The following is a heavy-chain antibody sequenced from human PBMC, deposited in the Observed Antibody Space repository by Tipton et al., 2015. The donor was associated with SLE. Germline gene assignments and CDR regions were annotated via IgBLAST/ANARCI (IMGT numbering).Heavy chain of an antibody. V-gene: IGHV4-39*07. CDR3: AREEYYDSSGYDY. J-gene: IGHJ4*02. Sequence: TLSLTCTVSGGSISSSSYYWGWIRQPPGKGLEWIGSIYYSGNTYYNPSLKSRVTISVDTSKNQFSLKLSSVTAADTAVYYCAREEYYDSSGYDYWGQGTLVTVSS. CDR1: GGSISSSSYY. D-gene: IGHD3-22*01. CDR2: IYYSGNT.